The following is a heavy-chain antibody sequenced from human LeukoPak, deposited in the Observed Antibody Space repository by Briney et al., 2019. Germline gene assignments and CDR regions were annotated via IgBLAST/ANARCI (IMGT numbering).Heavy chain of an antibody. J-gene: IGHJ4*02. CDR2: INPSGGST. Sequence: EASVKVSCKASGYTFTSYYMHWVRQAPGQGLEWMGIINPSGGSTSYAQKFQGRVTMTRDTSTSTVYMELSSLRSEDTAVYYCATILTGYYFPDYWGQGTLVTVSS. CDR3: ATILTGYYFPDY. V-gene: IGHV1-46*01. CDR1: GYTFTSYY. D-gene: IGHD3-9*01.